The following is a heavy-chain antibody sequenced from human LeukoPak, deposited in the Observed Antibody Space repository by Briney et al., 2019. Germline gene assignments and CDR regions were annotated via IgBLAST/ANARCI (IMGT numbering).Heavy chain of an antibody. D-gene: IGHD3-10*01. CDR3: AADYYGSGPFDY. J-gene: IGHJ4*02. CDR2: IYHSGST. V-gene: IGHV4-38-2*01. CDR1: GYSISSGYY. Sequence: SETLSLTCAVSGYSISSGYYWGWIRQPLGKGLEWIGSIYHSGSTYYNPSLKSRVTISVDTSKNQFSLKLSSVTAADTAVYYCAADYYGSGPFDYWGQGTLVTVSS.